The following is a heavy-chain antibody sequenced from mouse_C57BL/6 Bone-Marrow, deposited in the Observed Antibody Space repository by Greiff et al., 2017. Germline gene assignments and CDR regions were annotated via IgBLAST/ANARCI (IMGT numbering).Heavy chain of an antibody. CDR1: GYSITSGYY. CDR3: AYGNYWYFDV. J-gene: IGHJ1*01. CDR2: ISYDGSN. Sequence: EVKLMESGPGLVKPSQSLSLTCSVTGYSITSGYYWNWIRQFPGNKLEWMGYISYDGSNNYNPSLKNRISITRDTSKNQFFLKLNSVTTEDTATDYCAYGNYWYFDVWGAGTTVTVSS. V-gene: IGHV3-6*02. D-gene: IGHD2-1*01.